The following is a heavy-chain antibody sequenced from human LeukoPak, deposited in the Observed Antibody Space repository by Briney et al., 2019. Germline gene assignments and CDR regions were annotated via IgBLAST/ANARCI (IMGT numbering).Heavy chain of an antibody. CDR3: ARDPHSSSWYDY. CDR2: ISPDGSGT. J-gene: IGHJ4*02. CDR1: GFTFSSYW. V-gene: IGHV3-74*01. Sequence: PGESLRLSCAASGFTFSSYWMHWVRQAPGKGLVWVSRISPDGSGTNYADSVKGRFTISRDNAKNTLYLQMNSLRAEDTAVYYCARDPHSSSWYDYWGQGTLVTVSS. D-gene: IGHD6-13*01.